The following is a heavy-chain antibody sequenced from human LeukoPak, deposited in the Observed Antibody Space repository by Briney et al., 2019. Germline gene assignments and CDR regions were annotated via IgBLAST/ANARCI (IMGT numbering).Heavy chain of an antibody. CDR1: GGSISSYY. CDR2: IYYSGST. J-gene: IGHJ6*02. V-gene: IGHV4-59*01. CDR3: ARAVGYYYGMDV. Sequence: SETLSLTCTVSGGSISSYYWSWIRQPPGKGLEWIGYIYYSGSTNYNPSLKSRVTISVDTSKNQFSLKLSSVTAADTAVYYCARAVGYYYGMDVWGQGTTVTVSS.